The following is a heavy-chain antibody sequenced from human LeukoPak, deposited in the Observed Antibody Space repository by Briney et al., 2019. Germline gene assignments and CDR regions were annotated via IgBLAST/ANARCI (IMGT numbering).Heavy chain of an antibody. D-gene: IGHD6-13*01. J-gene: IGHJ4*02. CDR2: IYYSGST. V-gene: IGHV4-39*07. CDR1: GGSISSSSYY. CDR3: ASPFPGIAAAGR. Sequence: SETLSLTCTVSGGSISSSSYYWGWIRQPPGKGLEWIGSIYYSGSTYYNPSLKSRVTISVDTSKNQFSLKLSSVTAADTAVYYCASPFPGIAAAGRWGQGTLVTVSS.